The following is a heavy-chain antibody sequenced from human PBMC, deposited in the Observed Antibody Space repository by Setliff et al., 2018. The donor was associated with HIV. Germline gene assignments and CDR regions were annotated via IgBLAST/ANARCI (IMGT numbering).Heavy chain of an antibody. V-gene: IGHV3-15*01. CDR2: IKSKPDGETT. Sequence: GGSLRLSCVASGSTFSTLWMSWVRQAPGKGLEWVGLIKSKPDGETTDYAAPVKGRFTISRDDSKNTLYLQMSNLKTDDTAVYYCTTDLTRGATMIVVDGGRYWGQGTLVTVSS. CDR3: TTDLTRGATMIVVDGGRY. CDR1: GSTFSTLW. J-gene: IGHJ4*02. D-gene: IGHD3-22*01.